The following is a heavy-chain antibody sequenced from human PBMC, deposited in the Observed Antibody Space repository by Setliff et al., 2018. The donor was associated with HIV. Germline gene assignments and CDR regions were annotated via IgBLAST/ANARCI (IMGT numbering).Heavy chain of an antibody. V-gene: IGHV4-39*01. D-gene: IGHD3-3*01. CDR2: IYHTGSI. J-gene: IGHJ4*02. CDR3: ARSIVPVASGYYYFEY. Sequence: PSETLSLTCTVSGGSINSTSYYWGWIRQPPGNGLEWMGSIYHTGSIYYKPSLKCRVTISVDTSKNQFSLRLSSVAAGDTAVYYCARSIVPVASGYYYFEYWGQGTLVTVSS. CDR1: GGSINSTSYY.